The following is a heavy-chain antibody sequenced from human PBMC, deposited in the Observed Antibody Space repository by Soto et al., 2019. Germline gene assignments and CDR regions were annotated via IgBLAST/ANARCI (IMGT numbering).Heavy chain of an antibody. CDR2: ISGSGGST. V-gene: IGHV3-23*01. Sequence: PGGSLRLSCAASGFTFSSYAMSWVRQAPGKGLEWVSAISGSGGSTYYADSVKGRFTISRDNSKNTLYLQMNSLRAEDTAVYYCAPLGNNWNYPSLGYWGQGTLVTVSS. CDR3: APLGNNWNYPSLGY. J-gene: IGHJ4*02. D-gene: IGHD1-7*01. CDR1: GFTFSSYA.